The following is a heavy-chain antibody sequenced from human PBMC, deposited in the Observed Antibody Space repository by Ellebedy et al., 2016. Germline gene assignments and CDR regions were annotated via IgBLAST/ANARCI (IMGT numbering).Heavy chain of an antibody. J-gene: IGHJ6*02. CDR2: ISWNSGSI. CDR1: GFTFDDYA. CDR3: AKDTIPLSHPPHCTNGVCYFDYYGMDV. Sequence: GGSLRLSCAASGFTFDDYAMHWVRQAPGKGLEWVSGISWNSGSIGYADSVKGRLTISRDNAKNSLYLQMNSLRAEDTALYYCAKDTIPLSHPPHCTNGVCYFDYYGMDVWGQGTTVTVSS. V-gene: IGHV3-9*01. D-gene: IGHD2-8*01.